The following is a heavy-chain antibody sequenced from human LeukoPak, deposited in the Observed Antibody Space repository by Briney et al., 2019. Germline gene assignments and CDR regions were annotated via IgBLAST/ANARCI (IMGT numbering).Heavy chain of an antibody. Sequence: SETLSLTCTVSGGSISSSYWSWIRQSPGKGLEWVGYIHHSGNTNSNNLLKSRVTISVDTPKNQFSLKLSSVTAADTAVYYCVRWQYCGGNCYFSAFDIWGQGTMGTVSS. CDR1: GGSISSSY. V-gene: IGHV4-59*01. CDR2: IHHSGNT. CDR3: VRWQYCGGNCYFSAFDI. D-gene: IGHD2-21*01. J-gene: IGHJ3*02.